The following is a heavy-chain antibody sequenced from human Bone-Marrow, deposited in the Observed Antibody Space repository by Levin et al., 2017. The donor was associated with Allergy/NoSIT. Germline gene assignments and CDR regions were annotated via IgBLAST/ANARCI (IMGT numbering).Heavy chain of an antibody. CDR3: AREAAATLGTFDS. Sequence: GGSLRLSCRTSADIFNNYPITWVRLAPGQGLEWMGRIIPMFDTTNSAENFQDRINLTADHSANTVYMELSRLTSADTAVYYCAREAAATLGTFDSWGQGTQVTVSS. V-gene: IGHV1-69*15. J-gene: IGHJ4*02. D-gene: IGHD2-15*01. CDR2: IIPMFDTT. CDR1: ADIFNNYP.